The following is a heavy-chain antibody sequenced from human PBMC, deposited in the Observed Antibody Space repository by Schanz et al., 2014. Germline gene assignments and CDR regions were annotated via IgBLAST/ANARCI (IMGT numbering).Heavy chain of an antibody. Sequence: QVQLVQSGPEVKKPGASVRVSCQASGYTFVGYYIHWLRQAPGQGLEWMGWINPDSGDTNYVQNFQGRVTMTRDTSITTACMDLSRLTSDDTAVYYCARVYRWQHILGHFDSWGQGSLVTVSS. CDR2: INPDSGDT. CDR1: GYTFVGYY. CDR3: ARVYRWQHILGHFDS. V-gene: IGHV1-2*02. J-gene: IGHJ4*02. D-gene: IGHD6-13*01.